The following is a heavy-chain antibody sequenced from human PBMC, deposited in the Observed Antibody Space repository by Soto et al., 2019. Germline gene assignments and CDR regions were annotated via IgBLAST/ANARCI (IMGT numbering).Heavy chain of an antibody. J-gene: IGHJ3*02. CDR1: GGTFSSYT. CDR3: ARDSSGYSSAFDI. V-gene: IGHV1-69*04. CDR2: IIPILGIA. Sequence: SVKVSCKASGGTFSSYTTSWVRQAPGQGLEWMGRIIPILGIANYAQKFQGRVTITADKSTSTAYMELSSLRSEDTAVYYCARDSSGYSSAFDIWGQGTMVTV. D-gene: IGHD3-22*01.